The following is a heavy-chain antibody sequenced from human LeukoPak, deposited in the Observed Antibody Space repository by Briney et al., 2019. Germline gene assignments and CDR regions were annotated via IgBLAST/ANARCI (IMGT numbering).Heavy chain of an antibody. Sequence: GESLTISCKGSGYSFTSQWIGWVRQMPGKGLEWVGIIYPGDSDTRYSPSFQGQVTISADKSVSTAYLQWSSLKASDTAMYYCASHTGYCSSMSCFHAFDIWGQGTMVTVSP. CDR3: ASHTGYCSSMSCFHAFDI. J-gene: IGHJ3*02. CDR1: GYSFTSQW. CDR2: IYPGDSDT. D-gene: IGHD2-2*01. V-gene: IGHV5-51*01.